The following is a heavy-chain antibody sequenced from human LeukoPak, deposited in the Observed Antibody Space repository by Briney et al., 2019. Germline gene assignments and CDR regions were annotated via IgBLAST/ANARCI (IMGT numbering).Heavy chain of an antibody. CDR3: ARQDGNGWYYFDY. CDR2: IYPVNTDA. J-gene: IGHJ4*02. D-gene: IGHD6-19*01. CDR1: GYSFTYYW. V-gene: IGHV5-51*01. Sequence: GASLKISCTGSGYSFTYYWIGWVRQMPGKRLELMGIIYPVNTDARYSPSFQGQVTISVDKSINTAYLQWSSLTASDTAMYYCARQDGNGWYYFDYWGQGTLVTVSS.